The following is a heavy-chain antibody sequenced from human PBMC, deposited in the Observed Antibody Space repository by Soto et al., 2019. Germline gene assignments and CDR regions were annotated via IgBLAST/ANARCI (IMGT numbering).Heavy chain of an antibody. CDR2: INHNGSP. J-gene: IGHJ6*03. CDR3: ARGKSRFGTGTFYNYFYMDV. CDR1: GVSFSGHC. Sequence: QVQLQQWGAGLLKPSETLSLTCAVYGVSFSGHCWNWIRQPPGKGPEWIGEINHNGSPNYNPSLKSRVTISVDTSKTQFSLKLSSVTAADTAVYYCARGKSRFGTGTFYNYFYMDVWGKGTTVTVSS. V-gene: IGHV4-34*01. D-gene: IGHD3-10*01.